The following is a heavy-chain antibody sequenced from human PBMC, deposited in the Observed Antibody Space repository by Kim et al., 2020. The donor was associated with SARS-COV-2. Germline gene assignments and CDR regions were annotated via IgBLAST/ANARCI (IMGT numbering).Heavy chain of an antibody. CDR2: ISSNGHDK. CDR3: AKDLAGSCWFDP. D-gene: IGHD2-21*01. V-gene: IGHV3-30*18. CDR1: GFTFSGSG. Sequence: GGSLRLSCVASGFTFSGSGMHWVRQAAGKGLEWVAVISSNGHDKQYGDSVKGRFTVSRDNSKNMVYLQMNSLRSEDTALYYCAKDLAGSCWFDPRGQGT. J-gene: IGHJ5*02.